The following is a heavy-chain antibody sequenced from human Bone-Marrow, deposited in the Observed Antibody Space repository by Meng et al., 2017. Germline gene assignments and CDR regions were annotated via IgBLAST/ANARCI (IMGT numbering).Heavy chain of an antibody. CDR1: GGSFSGCY. J-gene: IGHJ2*01. CDR2: INHSGST. CDR3: ARGRGTMPYWYFDL. D-gene: IGHD2-2*01. Sequence: VQAPPWGAGLLEPSEPLYLTWAVYGGSFSGCYWGWIRQHPGKGLEWIGEINHSGSTNYNPSLKSRVTISVDTSKNQFSRKLSSVTAADTAVYYCARGRGTMPYWYFDLWGRGTLVTVSS. V-gene: IGHV4-34*01.